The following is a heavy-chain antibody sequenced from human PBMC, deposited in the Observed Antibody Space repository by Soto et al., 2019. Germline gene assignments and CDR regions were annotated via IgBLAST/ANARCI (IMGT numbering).Heavy chain of an antibody. CDR2: ISTDSGNT. Sequence: QVQLVQSGVGVKKPGASVKVSCKPSGYTFTSYGISWVRQAPGQGLEWMGWISTDSGNTNYAQKFQGRLTMTTDTFTSTGYMELRSLRSDDTAVYYCAGLGIHDAFDIWGQGTMVTVSS. J-gene: IGHJ3*02. CDR1: GYTFTSYG. D-gene: IGHD6-13*01. V-gene: IGHV1-18*01. CDR3: AGLGIHDAFDI.